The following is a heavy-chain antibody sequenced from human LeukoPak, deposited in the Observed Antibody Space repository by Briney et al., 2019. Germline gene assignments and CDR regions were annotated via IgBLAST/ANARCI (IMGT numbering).Heavy chain of an antibody. CDR2: IKQDGSHK. CDR1: GFTLRSNW. D-gene: IGHD1-26*01. CDR3: TPDLSGAGGLISSYYMDV. V-gene: IGHV3-7*03. Sequence: GGSLRLSCAASGFTLRSNWMSWVRQAPGKGLEWVANIKQDGSHKNYADSVKGRFTISRDNAKNSLYLQMNSLRAEDTAVYYCTPDLSGAGGLISSYYMDVWGKGTTVTISS. J-gene: IGHJ6*03.